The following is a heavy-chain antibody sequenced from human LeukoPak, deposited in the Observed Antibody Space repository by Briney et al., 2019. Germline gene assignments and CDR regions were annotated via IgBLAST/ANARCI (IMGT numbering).Heavy chain of an antibody. CDR2: ISTNGVTT. J-gene: IGHJ4*02. Sequence: GGSLRISCAASGFTFSSYGLHWVRQAPGKGLEYVSAISTNGVTTYYANSVKGRFTISRDNSKNTLYLQLGSLRAEDMAVYYCAREGIIAALDYWGQGTLVTVSS. D-gene: IGHD6-13*01. CDR3: AREGIIAALDY. V-gene: IGHV3-64*01. CDR1: GFTFSSYG.